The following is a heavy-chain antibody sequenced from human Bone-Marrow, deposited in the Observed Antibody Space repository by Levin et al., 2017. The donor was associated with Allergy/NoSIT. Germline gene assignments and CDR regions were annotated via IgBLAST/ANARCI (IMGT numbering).Heavy chain of an antibody. V-gene: IGHV1-69*01. D-gene: IGHD2-2*01. J-gene: IGHJ5*02. Sequence: KISCQASGGTFSSYAISWVRQAPGQGLEWMGGIIPIFGTANYAQKFQGRVTITADESTSTAYMELSSLRSEDTAVYYCARVWHCSSTSCYATKANWFDPWGQGTLVTVSS. CDR1: GGTFSSYA. CDR3: ARVWHCSSTSCYATKANWFDP. CDR2: IIPIFGTA.